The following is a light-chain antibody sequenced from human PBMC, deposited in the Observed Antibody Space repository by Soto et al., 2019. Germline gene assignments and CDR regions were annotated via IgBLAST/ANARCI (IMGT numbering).Light chain of an antibody. CDR2: DAS. CDR3: QQRSNWPLT. J-gene: IGKJ4*01. CDR1: QSVSIY. Sequence: ESVLTQSPATVSLSTGERATLSCRASQSVSIYLAWYQQKPGQAPRLLIYDASNRASDIPARFSGSGSETDFTLTISSLEPEDFAIYYCQQRSNWPLTFGGGTKVDLK. V-gene: IGKV3-11*01.